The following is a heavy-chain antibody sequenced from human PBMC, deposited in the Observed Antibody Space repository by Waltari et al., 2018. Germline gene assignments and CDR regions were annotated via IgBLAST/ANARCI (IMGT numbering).Heavy chain of an antibody. V-gene: IGHV7-4-1*02. CDR2: INTNTGNP. CDR1: GYTFTSYA. CDR3: ARDWVNGYIKYYFDY. J-gene: IGHJ4*02. D-gene: IGHD5-12*01. Sequence: QVQLVQSGYELKKPGASVKVSFQASGYTFTSYALNWVRQAPGQGLEWMGWINTNTGNPTYAQGFTGRFVFSLDTSVSTAYLQISSLKAEDTAVYYCARDWVNGYIKYYFDYWGQGTLVTVSS.